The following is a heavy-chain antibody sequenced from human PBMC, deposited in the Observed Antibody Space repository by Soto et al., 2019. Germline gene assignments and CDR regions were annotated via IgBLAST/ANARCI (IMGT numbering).Heavy chain of an antibody. CDR3: AKDIIDYSNSYFDY. Sequence: TGGSLRLSCATAGFIFSNYAMSWVRQAPGKGLEWVAGISSSGYTYYVDSLKGRFTISRDNSKNSLYLQMNSLRAEDTAVYYCAKDIIDYSNSYFDYWGQGTLVTVS. V-gene: IGHV3-23*01. J-gene: IGHJ4*02. CDR1: GFIFSNYA. CDR2: ISSSGYT. D-gene: IGHD4-4*01.